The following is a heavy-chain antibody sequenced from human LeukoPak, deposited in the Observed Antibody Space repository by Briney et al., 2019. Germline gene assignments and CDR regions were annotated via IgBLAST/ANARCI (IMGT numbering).Heavy chain of an antibody. Sequence: GASVKVSCKASGYTFTGYFMHWVRQAPGQGLEWMGRINPDTGGTSYAQKFQGRVTMTGDTSISTAYMELSRLRSDDTAMFYCARGLSGDGYTTFDYWGQGTLVTISA. D-gene: IGHD5-24*01. CDR1: GYTFTGYF. J-gene: IGHJ4*02. CDR3: ARGLSGDGYTTFDY. CDR2: INPDTGGT. V-gene: IGHV1-2*06.